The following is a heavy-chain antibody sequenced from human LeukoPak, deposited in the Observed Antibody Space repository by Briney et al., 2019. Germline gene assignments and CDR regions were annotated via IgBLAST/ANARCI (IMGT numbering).Heavy chain of an antibody. CDR2: INSDGSST. V-gene: IGHV3-74*01. CDR1: GFTVSSNY. D-gene: IGHD6-19*01. Sequence: GGSLRLSCAASGFTVSSNYMSWVRQAPGKGLVWVSRINSDGSSTSYADSVKGRFTISRDNAKNTLYLQMNSLRAEDTAVYYCARVTAIAVAGPLDWGQGALVTVSS. CDR3: ARVTAIAVAGPLD. J-gene: IGHJ4*02.